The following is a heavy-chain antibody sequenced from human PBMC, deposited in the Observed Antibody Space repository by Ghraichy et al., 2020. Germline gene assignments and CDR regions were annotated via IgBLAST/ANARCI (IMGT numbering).Heavy chain of an antibody. CDR3: ARLGGFRIAARPDYYYGMDV. D-gene: IGHD6-6*01. V-gene: IGHV3-33*08. J-gene: IGHJ6*02. Sequence: GGSLRLSCAASGFTFSSYGMHWVRQAPGKGLEWVAVIWYDGSNKYYADSVKGRFTISRDNSKNTLYLQMNSLRAEDTAVYYCARLGGFRIAARPDYYYGMDVWGQGTTVTVSS. CDR2: IWYDGSNK. CDR1: GFTFSSYG.